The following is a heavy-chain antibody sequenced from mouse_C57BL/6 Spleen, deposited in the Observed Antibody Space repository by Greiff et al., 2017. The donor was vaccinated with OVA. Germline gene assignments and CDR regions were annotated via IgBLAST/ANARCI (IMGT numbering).Heavy chain of an antibody. J-gene: IGHJ2*01. CDR3: ARDGSFNSYFDY. CDR2: ISDGGSYT. V-gene: IGHV5-4*01. Sequence: EVNLVESGGGLVKPGGSLKLSCAASGFTFSSYAMSWVRQTPEKRLEWVATISDGGSYTYYPDNVKGRFTISRDNAKNNLYLQMSHLKSEDTAMYYCARDGSFNSYFDYWGQGTTLTVSS. D-gene: IGHD1-3*01. CDR1: GFTFSSYA.